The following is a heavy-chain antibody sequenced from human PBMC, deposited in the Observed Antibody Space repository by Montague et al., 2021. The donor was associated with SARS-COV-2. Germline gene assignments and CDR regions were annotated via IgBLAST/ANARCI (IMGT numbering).Heavy chain of an antibody. V-gene: IGHV4-31*03. CDR2: IYYSGST. CDR1: GGSISSGGHY. J-gene: IGHJ3*02. Sequence: TLSLTCTVSGGSISSGGHYWSWIRQHPGKGLEWIGYIYYSGSTYYNPSLKSRVTISLDTSKNQFSLKLSSVTAADTAVYYCASAGITMIVVVDAFDTWGQGTMVTVSS. CDR3: ASAGITMIVVVDAFDT. D-gene: IGHD3-22*01.